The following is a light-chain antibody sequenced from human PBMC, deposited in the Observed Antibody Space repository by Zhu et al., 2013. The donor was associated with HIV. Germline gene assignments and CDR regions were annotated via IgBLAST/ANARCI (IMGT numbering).Light chain of an antibody. CDR3: QQSGSSPFT. CDR1: QSVSSNL. Sequence: EIVLTQSPGTLSLSPGERATLSCRATQSVSSNLLAWYQQKPGQAPRLLIYDASGRATGIPDRFSGSGSGTDFTLTISRLEPEDFAVYYCQQSGSSPFTFGPWDQSGSQT. V-gene: IGKV3-20*01. J-gene: IGKJ3*01. CDR2: DAS.